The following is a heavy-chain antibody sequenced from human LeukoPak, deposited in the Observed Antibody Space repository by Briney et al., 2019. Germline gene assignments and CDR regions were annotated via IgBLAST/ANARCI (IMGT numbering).Heavy chain of an antibody. CDR3: ATDRVYRSSGRSWGFFDY. Sequence: GASVEVSCKISGSSLSDLSIHWVREAPGEGLEWMGGFDSENNKMVYSQKFQGRVTMTEDTSADTAYMELTSLRFEDKAVYFCATDRVYRSSGRSWGFFDYWGQGTLVIVSS. CDR1: GSSLSDLS. D-gene: IGHD6-19*01. CDR2: FDSENNKM. J-gene: IGHJ4*02. V-gene: IGHV1-24*01.